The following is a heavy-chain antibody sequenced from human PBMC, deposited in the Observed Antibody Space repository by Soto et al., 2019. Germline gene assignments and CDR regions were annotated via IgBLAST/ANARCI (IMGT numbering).Heavy chain of an antibody. CDR3: ARDSLLITMVRGVIITGANWFDP. CDR1: GGSFSGYY. CDR2: INHSGST. Sequence: PSETLSLTCAVYGGSFSGYYWSWIRQPPGKGLEWIGEINHSGSTNYNPSLKSRVTISVDTSKNQFSLKLSSVTAADTAVYYCARDSLLITMVRGVIITGANWFDPWGQGTLVTVSS. J-gene: IGHJ5*02. V-gene: IGHV4-34*01. D-gene: IGHD3-10*01.